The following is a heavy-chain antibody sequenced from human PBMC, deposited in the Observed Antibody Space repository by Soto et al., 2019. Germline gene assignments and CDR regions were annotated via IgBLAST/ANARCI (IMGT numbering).Heavy chain of an antibody. J-gene: IGHJ4*02. Sequence: QVQLQESGPGLMKPSETLSLTCTVSGASISAYAWSWIRQPAGKGLEWIGRLYSSGNTDYNPSFKSRRIISAGTSKNQCSLKLFYVTAADTAVYYCARGQYSSGWYVVDHWGQGTLVTVSS. CDR2: LYSSGNT. D-gene: IGHD6-19*01. V-gene: IGHV4-4*07. CDR1: GASISAYA. CDR3: ARGQYSSGWYVVDH.